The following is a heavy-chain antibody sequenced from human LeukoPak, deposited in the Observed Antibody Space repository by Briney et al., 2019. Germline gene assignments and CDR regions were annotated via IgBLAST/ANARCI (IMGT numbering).Heavy chain of an antibody. Sequence: ASLKLSCTASGYTFSGDYMHWVRQAPGQGLEWVGRINPNGGGTNYAQKFQGRVTMTRETSISTAYMEVRRRRSHDTAVDFCGRVITILVVFDYWGEGTLLTVPS. V-gene: IGHV1-2*06. D-gene: IGHD3-3*01. CDR3: GRVITILVVFDY. CDR2: INPNGGGT. CDR1: GYTFSGDY. J-gene: IGHJ4*02.